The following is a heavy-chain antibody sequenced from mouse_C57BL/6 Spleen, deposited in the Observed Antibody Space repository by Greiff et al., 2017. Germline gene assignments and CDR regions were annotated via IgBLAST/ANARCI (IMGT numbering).Heavy chain of an antibody. CDR1: GYTFTDYE. CDR3: ARGGYRYAMDY. J-gene: IGHJ4*01. V-gene: IGHV1-15*01. Sequence: QVQLQQSGAELVRPGASVTLSCKASGYTFTDYEMHWVKQTPVHGLEWIGAIDPETGGTAYNQKFKGKAILTADKSSSTAYMELRSLTSEDSAVYYCARGGYRYAMDYWGQGTSGTVSS. CDR2: IDPETGGT. D-gene: IGHD2-2*01.